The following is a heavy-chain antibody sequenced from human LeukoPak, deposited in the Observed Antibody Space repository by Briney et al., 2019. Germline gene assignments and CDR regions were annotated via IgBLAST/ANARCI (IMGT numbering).Heavy chain of an antibody. V-gene: IGHV3-7*04. CDR1: GLTFRTYW. CDR2: INEDGSET. Sequence: GGSLRLSCAASGLTFRTYWMTWVPQAPGKGREWVAKINEDGSETYYVDSVKGRFTISRDNAKNSLYLQMNSLRDDDKAVYYCARDRKSHGFDPWGQGTLVTVSS. CDR3: ARDRKSHGFDP. J-gene: IGHJ5*02.